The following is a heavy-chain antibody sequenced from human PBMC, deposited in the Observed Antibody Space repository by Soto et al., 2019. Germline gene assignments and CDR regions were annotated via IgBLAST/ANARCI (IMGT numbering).Heavy chain of an antibody. CDR1: GGSISSSSYY. CDR3: EGGGNIVVVPAAPGDYYYGMDV. D-gene: IGHD2-2*01. V-gene: IGHV4-39*01. CDR2: IYYSGST. J-gene: IGHJ6*02. Sequence: ETLSLTCTVSGGSISSSSYYWGWIRQPPGKGLEWIGSIYYSGSTYYNPSLKSRVTISVDTSKNQFSLKLSSVTAADTAVYYCEGGGNIVVVPAAPGDYYYGMDVWGQGTTVTVSS.